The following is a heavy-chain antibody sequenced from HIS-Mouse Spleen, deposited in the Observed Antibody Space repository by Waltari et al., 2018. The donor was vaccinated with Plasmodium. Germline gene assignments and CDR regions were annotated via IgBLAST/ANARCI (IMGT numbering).Heavy chain of an antibody. CDR3: AKAQGVINFDY. CDR2: ISYDGSNK. D-gene: IGHD3-16*01. Sequence: QVQLVESGGGVVQPGRSLRLSCAASGFSFGGYGMHWVRQAPGKGLEWVAVISYDGSNKYYADSVKGRFTISRDNSKNTLYLQMNSLRAEDTAVYYCAKAQGVINFDYWGQGTLVTVSS. V-gene: IGHV3-30*18. J-gene: IGHJ4*02. CDR1: GFSFGGYG.